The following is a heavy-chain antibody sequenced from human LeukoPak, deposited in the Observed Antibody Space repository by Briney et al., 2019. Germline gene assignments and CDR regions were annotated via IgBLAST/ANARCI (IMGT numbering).Heavy chain of an antibody. CDR2: INPNSGGT. CDR3: ARGDNSGIAAAGT. D-gene: IGHD6-13*01. CDR1: GYTFTGYY. V-gene: IGHV1-2*04. J-gene: IGHJ4*02. Sequence: GASVKVSCKASGYTFTGYYMHWVRQAPGQGLEWMGWINPNSGGTNYAQKFQGWVTMTRDTSISTAYMELSRLRSDDTAVYYCARGDNSGIAAAGTWGQGTLVTVSS.